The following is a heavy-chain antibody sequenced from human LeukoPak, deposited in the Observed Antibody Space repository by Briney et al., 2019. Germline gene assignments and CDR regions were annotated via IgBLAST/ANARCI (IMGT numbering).Heavy chain of an antibody. J-gene: IGHJ3*02. CDR3: ARVGGTMVRGVIRPDAFDI. CDR1: GGSISSYY. CDR2: IYYSGST. V-gene: IGHV4-59*01. Sequence: TSETLSLTCTVSGGSISSYYWSWIRQPPGKGLEWIGYIYYSGSTNYNPSLKSRVTISVDTSKNQFSLKLSSVTAADTAVYYCARVGGTMVRGVIRPDAFDIWGQGTMVTVSS. D-gene: IGHD3-10*01.